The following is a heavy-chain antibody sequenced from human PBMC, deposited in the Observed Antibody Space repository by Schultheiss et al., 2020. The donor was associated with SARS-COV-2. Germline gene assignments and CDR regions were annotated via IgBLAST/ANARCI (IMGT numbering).Heavy chain of an antibody. Sequence: ASVKVSCKASGYTFTGYYMHWVRQAPGQGLEWMGWINPNSGGTNYAQKFQGRVTMTRDTSISTAYMELSSLRSDDTAVYYCARVNYYDSSGYYPYYWGQGTLVTVSS. CDR2: INPNSGGT. D-gene: IGHD3-22*01. V-gene: IGHV1-2*02. J-gene: IGHJ4*02. CDR3: ARVNYYDSSGYYPYY. CDR1: GYTFTGYY.